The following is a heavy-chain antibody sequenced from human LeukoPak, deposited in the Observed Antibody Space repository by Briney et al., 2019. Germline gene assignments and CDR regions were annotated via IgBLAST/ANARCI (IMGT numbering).Heavy chain of an antibody. D-gene: IGHD1-26*01. Sequence: GGSLRLSCAASGFTFSSHAMNWVRQAPGKGLEWVSSISASGGGTYYADSVKGRFTLSRDNSKNTLYLQMNSLRAEDTAVYYCAKGGGVGAFVDYWGQGTLVTVSS. J-gene: IGHJ4*02. CDR2: ISASGGGT. CDR3: AKGGGVGAFVDY. V-gene: IGHV3-23*01. CDR1: GFTFSSHA.